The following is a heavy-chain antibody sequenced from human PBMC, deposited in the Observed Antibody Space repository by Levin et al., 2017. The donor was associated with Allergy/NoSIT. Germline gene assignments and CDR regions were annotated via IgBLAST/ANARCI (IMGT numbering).Heavy chain of an antibody. CDR1: GGSFSGYY. Sequence: PSETLSLTCAVYGGSFSGYYWSWIRQPPGKGLEWIGEINHSGSTNYNPSLKSRVTISVDTSKNQFSLKLSSVTAADTAVYYCARGAGYCSSTSCYGRGGRTGAFDIWGQGTMVTVSS. CDR2: INHSGST. CDR3: ARGAGYCSSTSCYGRGGRTGAFDI. J-gene: IGHJ3*02. V-gene: IGHV4-34*01. D-gene: IGHD2-2*01.